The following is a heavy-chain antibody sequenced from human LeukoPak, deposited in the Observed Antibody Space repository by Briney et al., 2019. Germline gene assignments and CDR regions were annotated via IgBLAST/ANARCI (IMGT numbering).Heavy chain of an antibody. D-gene: IGHD2/OR15-2a*01. CDR3: AHFYGNYGY. J-gene: IGHJ4*02. CDR1: GGSISSSSYY. Sequence: SETLSLTCTVSGGSISSSSYYWGWIRQPPGKGLEWIGSIYHSGSTYYNPSLKSRVTISVDTSKNQFSLKLSSVTAADTAVYYCAHFYGNYGYWGQGTLVTVSS. CDR2: IYHSGST. V-gene: IGHV4-39*07.